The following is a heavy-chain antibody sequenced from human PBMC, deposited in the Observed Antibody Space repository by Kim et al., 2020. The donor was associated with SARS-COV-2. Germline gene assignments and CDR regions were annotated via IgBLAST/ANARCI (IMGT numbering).Heavy chain of an antibody. CDR3: AAGRDYFDY. CDR2: GST. V-gene: IGHV4-59*01. D-gene: IGHD1-1*01. J-gene: IGHJ4*02. Sequence: GSTTYNPSLKSRVTISVGTSKNQFSLELSSVTAADTAVYYCAAGRDYFDYWVQGTLVTVSS.